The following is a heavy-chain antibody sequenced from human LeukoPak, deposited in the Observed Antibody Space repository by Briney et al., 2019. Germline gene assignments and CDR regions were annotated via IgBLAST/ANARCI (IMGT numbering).Heavy chain of an antibody. Sequence: GGSLRLSCAASGFTFSSYAMSWVRQAPGKGLEWVSAISGSGGSTYYADSVKGRFTISRDNSKSTLYLQMNSLRAEDTAVYYCAKETQEVTMVRGVAYYYYYMDVWGKGTTVTVSS. V-gene: IGHV3-23*01. D-gene: IGHD3-10*01. CDR2: ISGSGGST. J-gene: IGHJ6*03. CDR1: GFTFSSYA. CDR3: AKETQEVTMVRGVAYYYYYMDV.